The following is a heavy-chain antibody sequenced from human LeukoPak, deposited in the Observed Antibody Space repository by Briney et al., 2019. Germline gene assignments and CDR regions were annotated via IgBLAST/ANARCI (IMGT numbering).Heavy chain of an antibody. D-gene: IGHD3-22*01. V-gene: IGHV4-59*01. CDR1: GGSISSYY. CDR2: VYYSGCT. Sequence: SETLSLTCTVSGGSISSYYWSWIRQPPGKGLEWIGYVYYSGCTNYNPSLKSRVTIPVDTSKNQFSLKLSSVTAADTAVYYCAREMYYYDSSGYYPSDYYGMDVWGQGTTVTVSS. CDR3: AREMYYYDSSGYYPSDYYGMDV. J-gene: IGHJ6*02.